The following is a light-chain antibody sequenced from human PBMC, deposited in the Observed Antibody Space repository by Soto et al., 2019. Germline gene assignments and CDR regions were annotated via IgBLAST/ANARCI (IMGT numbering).Light chain of an antibody. Sequence: DIQMTQSPSSLSASVGDRVTITCRASQSISSYLNWYQQKPGKAPKLLIYAASSLQSGVPSRFSGGGSGTDCTLTISSLQPEDFATYYCQQSYSTPQTFGQGTKLEIK. V-gene: IGKV1-39*01. CDR2: AAS. CDR3: QQSYSTPQT. CDR1: QSISSY. J-gene: IGKJ2*01.